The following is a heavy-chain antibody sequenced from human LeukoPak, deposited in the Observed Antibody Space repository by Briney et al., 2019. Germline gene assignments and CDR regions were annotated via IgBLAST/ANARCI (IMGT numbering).Heavy chain of an antibody. CDR1: RGTFSSSA. CDR2: IIPIFGTA. J-gene: IGHJ4*02. Sequence: SVKVSCKASRGTFSSSAISWVRQAPGQGLEWMGRIIPIFGTANYAQKFQGRVTITTDETTSTAYMELSRLRSEDTAVYYCARDDSSCYYPFDYWGQGTLVTVSS. D-gene: IGHD3-22*01. CDR3: ARDDSSCYYPFDY. V-gene: IGHV1-69*05.